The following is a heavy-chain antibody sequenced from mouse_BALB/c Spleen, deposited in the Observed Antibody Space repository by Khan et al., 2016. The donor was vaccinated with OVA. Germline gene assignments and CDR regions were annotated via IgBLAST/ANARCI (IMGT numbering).Heavy chain of an antibody. J-gene: IGHJ3*01. V-gene: IGHV1S135*01. D-gene: IGHD2-2*01. Sequence: EVQLQQSGPELMKPGASVKISCKASGYSFTSYYIHWVIQSHGKSLEWIGYIDPFSGDTTYNQKFKGRATLTVDKSSSTAYIHLSNLTSEDSAVYYWTRHGYVAWFTYWGQGTLVTVSA. CDR1: GYSFTSYY. CDR2: IDPFSGDT. CDR3: TRHGYVAWFTY.